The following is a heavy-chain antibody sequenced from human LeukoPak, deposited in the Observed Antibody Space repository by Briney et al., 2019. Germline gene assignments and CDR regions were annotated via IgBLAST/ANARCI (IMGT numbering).Heavy chain of an antibody. D-gene: IGHD3-22*01. CDR2: IYDSGST. CDR1: GGSISTSSYY. V-gene: IGHV4-61*05. J-gene: IGHJ3*02. Sequence: SETLSLTCTVSGGSISTSSYYWGWIRQPPGKGLEWIGYIYDSGSTNYNPSLKSRVTISVDTSKNQFSLKLSSVTAADTAVYYCACLTTADAFDIWGQGTMVTVSS. CDR3: ACLTTADAFDI.